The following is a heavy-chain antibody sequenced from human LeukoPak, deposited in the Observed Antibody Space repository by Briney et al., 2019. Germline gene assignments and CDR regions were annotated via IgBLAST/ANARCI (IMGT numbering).Heavy chain of an antibody. Sequence: PGGSLGLSCGASGFSFSNAWMNWVRQAPGKGLEWVGRIKSTTDGGTTDYAAPVKGRFTISRDDSKNTLYLQMSSLKIEDTAVYYCTTDPWHGMDVWGQGTTVTVSS. CDR3: TTDPWHGMDV. CDR1: GFSFSNAW. V-gene: IGHV3-15*07. J-gene: IGHJ6*02. CDR2: IKSTTDGGTT.